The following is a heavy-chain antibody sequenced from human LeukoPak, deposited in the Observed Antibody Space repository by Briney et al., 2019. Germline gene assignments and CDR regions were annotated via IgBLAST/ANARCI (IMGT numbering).Heavy chain of an antibody. CDR1: GFTFSSYW. Sequence: GGSLRLSCAASGFTFSSYWMSWVRQAPGKGLEWVANIKQDGSEKYYVDSVKGRFTISRDNAKNSLYLQMNSLRAEDTAVYYCARDVAYYYGSGSYYPPDYWGQGTLVTVSS. J-gene: IGHJ4*02. D-gene: IGHD3-10*01. V-gene: IGHV3-7*01. CDR2: IKQDGSEK. CDR3: ARDVAYYYGSGSYYPPDY.